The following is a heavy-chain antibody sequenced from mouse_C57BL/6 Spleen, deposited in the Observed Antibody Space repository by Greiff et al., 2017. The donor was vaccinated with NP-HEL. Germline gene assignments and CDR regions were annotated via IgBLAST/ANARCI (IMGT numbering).Heavy chain of an antibody. CDR3: ALDYDSPDYAMDY. CDR1: GYTFTSYW. V-gene: IGHV1-52*01. D-gene: IGHD2-4*01. J-gene: IGHJ4*01. Sequence: QVQLQQPGAELVRPGSSVKLSCKASGYTFTSYWMHWVKQRPIQGLEWIGNIDPSDSETHYNQKFKDKATLTVDKSSSTAYMQLSSLTSEDSAVYYCALDYDSPDYAMDYWGQGTSVTVSS. CDR2: IDPSDSET.